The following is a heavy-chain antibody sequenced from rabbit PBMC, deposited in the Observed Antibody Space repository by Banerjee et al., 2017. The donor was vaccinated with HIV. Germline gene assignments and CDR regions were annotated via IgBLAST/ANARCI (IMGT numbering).Heavy chain of an antibody. Sequence: QEQLEESGGGLVTPEGSLTLTCKASGLNFSSSYWICWVRQAPGKGLEWIACIYAGSSGSTYYATWAKGRFTVSKTSSTTVTLQMTSLTAADTATYFCARDAGSNDYTYYFNLWGPGTLVTVS. CDR2: IYAGSSGST. CDR3: ARDAGSNDYTYYFNL. V-gene: IGHV1S45*01. CDR1: GLNFSSSYW. J-gene: IGHJ4*01. D-gene: IGHD8-1*01.